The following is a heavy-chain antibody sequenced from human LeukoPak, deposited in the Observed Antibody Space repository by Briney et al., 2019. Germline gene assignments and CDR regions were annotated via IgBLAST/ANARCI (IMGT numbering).Heavy chain of an antibody. Sequence: GGSLRLSCAASGFTFDDYGMSWVRHAPGKGLEWVSGINWNGGSTGYADSVKGRFTISRDKAKNSLYLQMKSLRAEDMALYYCAKARPDSSGSIDYWGQGTLVTVSS. V-gene: IGHV3-20*04. CDR3: AKARPDSSGSIDY. D-gene: IGHD3-22*01. CDR2: INWNGGST. CDR1: GFTFDDYG. J-gene: IGHJ4*02.